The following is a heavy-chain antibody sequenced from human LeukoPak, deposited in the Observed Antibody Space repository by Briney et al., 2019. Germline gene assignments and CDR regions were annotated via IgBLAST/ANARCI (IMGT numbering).Heavy chain of an antibody. D-gene: IGHD1-26*01. CDR3: ARGGYSRTYYFDY. CDR1: GFTFSTYG. Sequence: GGSLRLSCAASGFTFSTYGMHWVRQAPGKGLEWVAVVWYDGSNIHYVDSVKGRFTISRDNSKSTLYLQMNSLTAEDTAVYYCARGGYSRTYYFDYWGQGTLVTVSS. J-gene: IGHJ4*02. V-gene: IGHV3-33*01. CDR2: VWYDGSNI.